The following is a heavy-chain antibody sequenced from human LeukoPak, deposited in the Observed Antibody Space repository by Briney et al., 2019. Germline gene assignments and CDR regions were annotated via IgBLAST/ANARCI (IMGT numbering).Heavy chain of an antibody. CDR3: ARGPRGYSHAWGY. Sequence: PGGSLRLSCAASGFTFSDYWMSWVRQAPGKGLEWVANIKEDGSEKYYVDSVKGRFTISRDNAKNSLYLQMNSLRAEDTAVYYCARGPRGYSHAWGYWGQGTLDTVSS. V-gene: IGHV3-7*05. D-gene: IGHD5-18*01. J-gene: IGHJ4*02. CDR1: GFTFSDYW. CDR2: IKEDGSEK.